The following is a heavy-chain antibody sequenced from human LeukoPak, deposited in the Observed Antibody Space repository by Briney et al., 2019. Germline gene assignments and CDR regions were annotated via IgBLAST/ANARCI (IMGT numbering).Heavy chain of an antibody. CDR2: INPNSGGT. D-gene: IGHD6-6*01. V-gene: IGHV1-2*02. J-gene: IGHJ3*02. Sequence: ASVKVSCKASGYTFTGYYMHWVRQAPGQGLEWMGWINPNSGGTNYAQKFQGRVTMTRDTPISTAYMELSRLRSDDTAVYYCAREYSSSSRAFDIWGQGTMVTVSS. CDR1: GYTFTGYY. CDR3: AREYSSSSRAFDI.